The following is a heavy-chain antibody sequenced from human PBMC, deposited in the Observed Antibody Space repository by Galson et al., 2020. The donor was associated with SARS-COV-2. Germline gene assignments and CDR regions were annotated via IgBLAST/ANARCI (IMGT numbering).Heavy chain of an antibody. Sequence: GESLKISCKGSGYSFTNYWIGWVRQMPGKGLELMGIIYPGDSDTTYSPSFQGQVTISADKSISTAYLQWSNLKASDSAMYYCARGVLPTAKYYFDYWGQGTLVTGSS. D-gene: IGHD2-2*01. CDR3: ARGVLPTAKYYFDY. V-gene: IGHV5-51*01. CDR1: GYSFTNYW. J-gene: IGHJ4*02. CDR2: IYPGDSDT.